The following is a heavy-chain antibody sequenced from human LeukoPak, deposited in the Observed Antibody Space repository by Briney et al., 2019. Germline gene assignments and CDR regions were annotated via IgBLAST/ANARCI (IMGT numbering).Heavy chain of an antibody. CDR1: GYSISSGYY. V-gene: IGHV4-38-2*02. Sequence: SETLSLTCTVSGYSISSGYYWGWIRQPPGKGLEWIGTIYHSGSTYYNPSLKSRATISVDTSKNQFSLKLTSVTAADTAVYCCARVRGYCSSTICYRYYFDYWGQGTLVTVSS. J-gene: IGHJ4*02. CDR3: ARVRGYCSSTICYRYYFDY. D-gene: IGHD2-2*01. CDR2: IYHSGST.